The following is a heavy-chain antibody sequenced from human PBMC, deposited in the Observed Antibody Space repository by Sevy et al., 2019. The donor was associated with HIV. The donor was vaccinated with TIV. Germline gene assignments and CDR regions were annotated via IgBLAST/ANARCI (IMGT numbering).Heavy chain of an antibody. D-gene: IGHD3-10*01. J-gene: IGHJ4*02. Sequence: GGSLRLSCAASGFTFSSYGMHWVSQAPGKGLEWVAVIWYDGSNKYYADSVKGRFTISRDNSKNTLYLQMNSLRAEDTAVYYCARDSPGSGSYYNDEFEFDYWGQGTLVTVSS. CDR2: IWYDGSNK. CDR1: GFTFSSYG. V-gene: IGHV3-33*01. CDR3: ARDSPGSGSYYNDEFEFDY.